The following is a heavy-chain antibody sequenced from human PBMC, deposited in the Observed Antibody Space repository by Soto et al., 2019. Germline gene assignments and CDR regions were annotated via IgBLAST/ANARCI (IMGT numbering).Heavy chain of an antibody. J-gene: IGHJ4*02. CDR1: GGSISSGDYY. Sequence: QVQLQESGPGLVKPSQTLSLTCTVSGGSISSGDYYWSWLRQPPGKGLAWIGSIYYSGSTYYNPSLKSRVTISVDTSKNQFSLKLNSVTAADTAVYYCASRHSSPYFDYWGQGTLVTVSS. CDR3: ASRHSSPYFDY. V-gene: IGHV4-30-4*01. CDR2: IYYSGST. D-gene: IGHD6-13*01.